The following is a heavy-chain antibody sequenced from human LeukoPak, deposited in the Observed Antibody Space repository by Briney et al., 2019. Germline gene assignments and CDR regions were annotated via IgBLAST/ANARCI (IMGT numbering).Heavy chain of an antibody. V-gene: IGHV1-18*01. CDR1: GYTLTSYG. Sequence: ASVKVSCKASGYTLTSYGISWVRQAPGQGLEWMGWISAYNGNTNYAQKLQGRVTMTTDTSTSTAYMELRSLRSDDTAVYYCSKDPPITIFAMDYYYGMDVWGQGTTVTVSS. CDR3: SKDPPITIFAMDYYYGMDV. J-gene: IGHJ6*02. D-gene: IGHD3-3*01. CDR2: ISAYNGNT.